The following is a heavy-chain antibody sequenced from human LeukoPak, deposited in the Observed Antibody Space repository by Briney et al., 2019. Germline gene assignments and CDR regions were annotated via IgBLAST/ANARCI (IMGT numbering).Heavy chain of an antibody. CDR2: ISAYNGNT. CDR3: ARGTRRAAAFGRLNHLDY. J-gene: IGHJ4*02. CDR1: GYTFTSYG. V-gene: IGHV1-18*01. Sequence: ASVKVSCKASGYTFTSYGISWVRQAPGQGLEWMGWISAYNGNTNYAQKLQGRVTMTTDTSTSTAYMELRSLRSDDTAVYYCARGTRRAAAFGRLNHLDYWGQGTLVTVSS. D-gene: IGHD6-13*01.